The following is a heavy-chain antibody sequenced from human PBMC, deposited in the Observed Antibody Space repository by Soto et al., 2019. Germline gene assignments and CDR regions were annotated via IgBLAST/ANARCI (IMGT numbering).Heavy chain of an antibody. D-gene: IGHD3-10*01. V-gene: IGHV4-59*01. CDR2: IYYSGST. CDR3: AREDRTRFGEFSRFDY. CDR1: GGSISSYY. J-gene: IGHJ4*02. Sequence: QVQLQESGPGLVKPSETLSLTCTVSGGSISSYYWSWIRQPPGKGLEWIGYIYYSGSTNYNPSLKSRVNISVDTSKNQFSLKLSSVTAADTAVYYCAREDRTRFGEFSRFDYWGQGTLVTVSS.